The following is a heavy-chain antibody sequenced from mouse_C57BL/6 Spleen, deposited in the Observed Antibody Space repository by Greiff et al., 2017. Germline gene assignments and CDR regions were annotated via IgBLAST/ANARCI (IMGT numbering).Heavy chain of an antibody. CDR1: GYSFTGYF. J-gene: IGHJ1*03. D-gene: IGHD1-1*01. CDR2: INPYNGDT. Sequence: VQLQQSGPELVKPGDSVKISCKASGYSFTGYFMNWVMQSHGKSLEWIGRINPYNGDTFYNQKFKGKATLTVDKSSSTAHMELRSLTSEDSAVYYCARDYGSFWEVDVWGTGTTVTVSS. CDR3: ARDYGSFWEVDV. V-gene: IGHV1-20*01.